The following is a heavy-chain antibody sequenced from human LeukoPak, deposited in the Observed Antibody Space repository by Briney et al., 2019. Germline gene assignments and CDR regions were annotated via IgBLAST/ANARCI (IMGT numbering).Heavy chain of an antibody. J-gene: IGHJ4*02. CDR1: GFTFSSYS. Sequence: MPGGSLRLSCAASGFTFSSYSMNWVRQAPGKELEWVSSISSSSSYIYYADSVKGRFTISRDNAKNSLYLQMNSLRAEDTAVYYCARVGSGYSGDYFDYWGQGTLVTVSS. CDR3: ARVGSGYSGDYFDY. D-gene: IGHD3-22*01. V-gene: IGHV3-21*01. CDR2: ISSSSSYI.